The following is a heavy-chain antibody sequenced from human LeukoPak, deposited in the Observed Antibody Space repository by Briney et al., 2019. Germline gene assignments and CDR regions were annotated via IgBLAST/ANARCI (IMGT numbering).Heavy chain of an antibody. CDR3: ARPPSRGYSSSFEY. D-gene: IGHD2-2*03. Sequence: GEYLQIYCKGSGYSFPTYWIAWVRQMPGKGLEWMGTIYPDESNIRYSPSFQGQVTISADKSISTAYLQWGSLKASDTAMYYWARPPSRGYSSSFEYWGQGTLVTVSS. CDR2: IYPDESNI. J-gene: IGHJ4*02. V-gene: IGHV5-51*01. CDR1: GYSFPTYW.